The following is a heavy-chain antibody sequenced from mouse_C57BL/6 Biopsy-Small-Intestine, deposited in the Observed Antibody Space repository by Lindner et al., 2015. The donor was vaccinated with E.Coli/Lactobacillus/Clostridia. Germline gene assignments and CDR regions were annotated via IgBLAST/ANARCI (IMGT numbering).Heavy chain of an antibody. CDR2: ISAYNGDT. D-gene: IGHD1-3*01. CDR1: GYTFNSNT. Sequence: SVKVSCKASGYTFNSNTISRVRQAPGQGLEWLGWISAYNGDTMYAERLQGRVTMTADTSMSTAYMELRSLRSDDTAIYYCARLKILVHGIIIYDYWGQGTLVTVSS. J-gene: IGHJ4*01. CDR3: ARLKILVHGIIIYDY. V-gene: IGHV1-4*01.